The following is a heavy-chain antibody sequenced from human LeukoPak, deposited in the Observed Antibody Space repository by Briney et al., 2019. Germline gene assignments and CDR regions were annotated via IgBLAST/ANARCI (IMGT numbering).Heavy chain of an antibody. J-gene: IGHJ4*02. V-gene: IGHV1-46*01. CDR1: GYIFTTYY. D-gene: IGHD3-22*01. CDR2: ISPSGGGT. Sequence: ASVKVSCKASGYIFTTYYIHWVRQAPGQGLEWMGIISPSGGGTSYAQKFQGRVTMTRDTSTSTVYMDLSSLRSEDTAVFYCARGDSSPYYYFDYWGQGTLVTVSS. CDR3: ARGDSSPYYYFDY.